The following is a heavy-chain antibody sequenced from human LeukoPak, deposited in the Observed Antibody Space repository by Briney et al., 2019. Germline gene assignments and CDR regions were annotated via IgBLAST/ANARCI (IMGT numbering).Heavy chain of an antibody. Sequence: PSQTLSLTCTVSGGSISSGDYYWSWIRQPPGKGLEWIGYIYYSGSTYYNPSLKSRVTISVDTSKNQFSLKLSSVTAADTAVYYCARQSPGYYYGSGSYNWFDPWGQGTLVTVSS. CDR3: ARQSPGYYYGSGSYNWFDP. V-gene: IGHV4-30-4*01. D-gene: IGHD3-10*01. CDR2: IYYSGST. J-gene: IGHJ5*02. CDR1: GGSISSGDYY.